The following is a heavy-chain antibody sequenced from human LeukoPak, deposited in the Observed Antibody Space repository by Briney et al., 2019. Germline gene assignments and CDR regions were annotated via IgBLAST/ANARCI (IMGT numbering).Heavy chain of an antibody. V-gene: IGHV3-48*03. CDR2: ISSSGNTI. J-gene: IGHJ6*02. CDR1: GFTFSSYE. Sequence: PGGSLRLSCAASGFTFSSYEMNWVRQAPGKGLEWVSYISSSGNTIYYADSVKGRFTISRDNAKNSLYLQTNSLRAEDTAVYYCARGGGYYGAGSLHYYYYGMDVWGQGTTVTVSS. CDR3: ARGGGYYGAGSLHYYYYGMDV. D-gene: IGHD3-10*01.